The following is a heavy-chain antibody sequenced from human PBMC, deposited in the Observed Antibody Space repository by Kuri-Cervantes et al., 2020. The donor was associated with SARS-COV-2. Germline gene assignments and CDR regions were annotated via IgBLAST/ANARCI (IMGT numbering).Heavy chain of an antibody. J-gene: IGHJ3*02. V-gene: IGHV3-30*04. CDR1: GFTFSSYA. Sequence: GESLKISCEASGFTFSSYAMHWVRQAPGKGLEWVAVISYDGSNKYYADSVKGRFTISRDNSKNTLYLQMNSLRAEDTAVYYCARDGDDPTGERAFDIWGQGTMVTVSS. CDR3: ARDGDDPTGERAFDI. CDR2: ISYDGSNK. D-gene: IGHD7-27*01.